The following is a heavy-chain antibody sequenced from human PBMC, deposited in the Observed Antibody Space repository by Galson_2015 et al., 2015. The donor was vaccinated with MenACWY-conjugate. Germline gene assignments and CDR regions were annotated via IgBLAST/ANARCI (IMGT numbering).Heavy chain of an antibody. V-gene: IGHV3-64D*06. Sequence: SLRLSCAASGFTFSSYAMHWVRQAPGKGLEYVSAISSNGGSTYYADFVKGRFTISRDNSKNTLYLQMSSLRAEDAAVYYCAKDLSYSSWPYWYFDLWGRGTLVTVSS. J-gene: IGHJ2*01. D-gene: IGHD6-13*01. CDR3: AKDLSYSSWPYWYFDL. CDR1: GFTFSSYA. CDR2: ISSNGGST.